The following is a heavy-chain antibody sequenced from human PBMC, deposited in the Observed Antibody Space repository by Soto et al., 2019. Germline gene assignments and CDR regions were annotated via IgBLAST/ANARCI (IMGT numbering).Heavy chain of an antibody. CDR1: GFTFSSYG. Sequence: QVQLVESGGGVVQPGRSLRLSCAASGFTFSSYGMHWVRQAPGKGLEWVAVIWYDGSNKYYADSVKGRFTISRDNSKNTMYLQMNSLRAEDTAVYYCARDPKLLWFGELSVAFDIWGQGTMVTVSS. V-gene: IGHV3-33*01. D-gene: IGHD3-10*01. J-gene: IGHJ3*02. CDR2: IWYDGSNK. CDR3: ARDPKLLWFGELSVAFDI.